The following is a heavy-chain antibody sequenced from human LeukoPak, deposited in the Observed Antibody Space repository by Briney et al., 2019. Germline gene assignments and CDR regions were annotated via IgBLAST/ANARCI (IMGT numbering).Heavy chain of an antibody. CDR3: ARGRWSPPFDY. CDR2: INPSGGST. V-gene: IGHV1-46*01. CDR1: GHTLTSYY. D-gene: IGHD4-23*01. J-gene: IGHJ4*02. Sequence: ASVKVSCKASGHTLTSYYIHWVRQAPGQGLEWMGSINPSGGSTANAQKFQGRVTLARDTSTSTFYMELSSLRSEDTAVYYCARGRWSPPFDYWGQGTLVTVSS.